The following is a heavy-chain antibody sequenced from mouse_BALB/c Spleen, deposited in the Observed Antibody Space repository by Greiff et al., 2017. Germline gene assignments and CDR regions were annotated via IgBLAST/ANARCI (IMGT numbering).Heavy chain of an antibody. CDR2: ISSGGGNT. Sequence: EVKLEESGGGLVKPGGSLKLSCAASGFTFSSYTMSWVRQTPEKRLEWVATISSGGGNTYYPDSVKGRFTISRDNAKNNLYLQMSSLRSEDTALYYCARYYYGRRAMDYWGQGTSVTVSS. CDR3: ARYYYGRRAMDY. CDR1: GFTFSSYT. J-gene: IGHJ4*01. V-gene: IGHV5-9*03. D-gene: IGHD1-2*01.